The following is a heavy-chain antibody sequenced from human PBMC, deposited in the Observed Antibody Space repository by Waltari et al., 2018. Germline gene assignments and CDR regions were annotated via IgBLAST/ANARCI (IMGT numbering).Heavy chain of an antibody. J-gene: IGHJ4*02. CDR2: INYSGTT. D-gene: IGHD3-10*01. CDR1: SQSLNAYF. V-gene: IGHV4-34*02. Sequence: QVQLPPWGAGLLKPSETLSLTCAIYSQSLNAYFWTWIRQSPGGGLEWIGDINYSGTTNYNPSLKGRVTMSVDVSKNQFSLKLTSVTAADTAMYYCARTYLYYGSGRSELDYWGRGTLVTVSS. CDR3: ARTYLYYGSGRSELDY.